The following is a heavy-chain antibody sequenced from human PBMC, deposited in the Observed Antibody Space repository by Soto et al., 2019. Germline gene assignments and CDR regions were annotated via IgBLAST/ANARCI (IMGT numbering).Heavy chain of an antibody. CDR1: GYSFTSYW. CDR2: IYPGDSDT. CDR3: ARSRIIAADTAGCFDP. Sequence: GESLKISCKGSGYSFTSYWIGWVRQMPGKGLEWMGIIYPGDSDTRYSPSFQGQVTISADKSISTAYLQWSSLKASDTAMYYCARSRIIAADTAGCFDPWGQGTLVTVSS. V-gene: IGHV5-51*01. D-gene: IGHD6-13*01. J-gene: IGHJ5*02.